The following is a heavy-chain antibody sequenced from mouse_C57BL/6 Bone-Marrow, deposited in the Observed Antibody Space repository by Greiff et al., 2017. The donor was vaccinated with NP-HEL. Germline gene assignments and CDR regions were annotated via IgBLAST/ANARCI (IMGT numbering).Heavy chain of an antibody. CDR2: INPYNGGT. D-gene: IGHD2-3*01. CDR3: ASLIYDGYYDYAMDY. Sequence: EVQLQQSGPVLVKPGASVKMSCKASGYTFTDYYLNWVKQSHGKSLEWIGVINPYNGGTSYNQKFKGKATLTVDKSSSTAYMELNSLTSEDSAVYYCASLIYDGYYDYAMDYWGQGTSVTVSS. J-gene: IGHJ4*01. CDR1: GYTFTDYY. V-gene: IGHV1-19*01.